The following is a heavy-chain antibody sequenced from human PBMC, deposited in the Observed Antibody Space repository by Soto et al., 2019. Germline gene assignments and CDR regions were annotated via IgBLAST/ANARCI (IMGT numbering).Heavy chain of an antibody. CDR3: AAGDSSDTGDH. V-gene: IGHV1-69*01. CDR1: GDTLSTHG. CDR2: TIPIIGTT. Sequence: QVQLVQSGAEVKKPGSSVKVSCKASGDTLSTHGISWVRQAPGQGLEWMGGTIPIIGTTDYAEKFQGRVTITADESTTTADMELSSLGPGDTAVYYCAAGDSSDTGDHWGQGTLVTVSS. J-gene: IGHJ4*02. D-gene: IGHD5-18*01.